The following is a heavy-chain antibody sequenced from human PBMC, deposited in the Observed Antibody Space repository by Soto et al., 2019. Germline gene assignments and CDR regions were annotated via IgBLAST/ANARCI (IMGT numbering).Heavy chain of an antibody. CDR1: DDSINNYY. J-gene: IGHJ4*02. V-gene: IGHV4-59*01. CDR2: VFYTGST. CDR3: AKYSSTAADGYTLDS. Sequence: SETLTPTCTFSDDSINNYYWSWIRQPPGKRLEWIGYVFYTGSTTYNPSLESRVTMSVDTSQNQFYTKLNYVNAADTAVYYCAKYSSTAADGYTLDSWGRGNLVTV. D-gene: IGHD6-13*01.